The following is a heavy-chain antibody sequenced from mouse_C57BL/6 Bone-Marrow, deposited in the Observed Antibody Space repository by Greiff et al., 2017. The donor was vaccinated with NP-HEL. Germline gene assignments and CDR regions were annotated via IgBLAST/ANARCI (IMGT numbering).Heavy chain of an antibody. Sequence: QVTLKESGPGILQPSQTLSLTCSFSGFSLSTFGMGVGWIRQPSGKGLEWLAHIWWDDDKYYNPALKSRLTISKDTSKNQVFLKIANVDTADTATYYCARLLSFYDYDEAWFAYWGQGTLVTVSA. J-gene: IGHJ3*01. CDR3: ARLLSFYDYDEAWFAY. CDR1: GFSLSTFGMG. D-gene: IGHD2-4*01. CDR2: IWWDDDK. V-gene: IGHV8-8*01.